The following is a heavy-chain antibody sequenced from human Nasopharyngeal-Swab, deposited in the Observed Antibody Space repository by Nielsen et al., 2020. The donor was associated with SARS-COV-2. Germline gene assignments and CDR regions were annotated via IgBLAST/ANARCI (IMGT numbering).Heavy chain of an antibody. D-gene: IGHD6-19*01. V-gene: IGHV4-59*01. Sequence: RQAPGKGLEWIGYIYYSGSTNYNPSLKSRVTISVDTSKNQFSLKLSSVTAADTAVYYCARDRAWDISGWDYYYGMDVWGQGTTVTVSS. CDR2: IYYSGST. J-gene: IGHJ6*02. CDR3: ARDRAWDISGWDYYYGMDV.